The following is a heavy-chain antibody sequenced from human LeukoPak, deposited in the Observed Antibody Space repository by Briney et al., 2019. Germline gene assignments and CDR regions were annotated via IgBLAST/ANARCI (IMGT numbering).Heavy chain of an antibody. CDR3: VRDGNYYDSSGTLSDY. V-gene: IGHV1-46*01. D-gene: IGHD3-22*01. CDR2: INPSGGST. CDR1: GYTFTSYY. J-gene: IGHJ4*02. Sequence: ASVKVSCKASGYTFTSYYMHWVRQAPGQGLEWMGIINPSGGSTSYAQNFQGRVTMTTDTSTSTAYMDLGSLRSDDTAVYYCVRDGNYYDSSGTLSDYWGQGTLVTVSS.